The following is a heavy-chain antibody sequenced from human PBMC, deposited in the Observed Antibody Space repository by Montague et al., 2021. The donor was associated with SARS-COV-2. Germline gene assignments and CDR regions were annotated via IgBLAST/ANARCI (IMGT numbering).Heavy chain of an antibody. CDR3: AHRREDATLITKWFDP. V-gene: IGHV2-5*02. Sequence: PALVKPTQTLTLTCTFSGFSLKTSGVGVGWIRQPPGEALEWLALXYWDDDRRYSPSLKSRLSITKDTSRNQVALTMTKMDPMDTATYYCAHRREDATLITKWFDPWGQGTMVTVSS. CDR2: XYWDDDR. J-gene: IGHJ5*02. CDR1: GFSLKTSGVG. D-gene: IGHD3-16*01.